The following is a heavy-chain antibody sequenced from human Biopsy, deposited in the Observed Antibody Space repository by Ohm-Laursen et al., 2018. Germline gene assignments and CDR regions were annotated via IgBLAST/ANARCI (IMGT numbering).Heavy chain of an antibody. CDR1: GFIFTSYA. CDR2: ISYDGSGE. J-gene: IGHJ2*01. D-gene: IGHD4-11*01. Sequence: SLRLSCSASGFIFTSYAMHWVRQAPGKGLEWVAVISYDGSGEYYADSLQGRFIISRDNPKNTVDLQMNSLRAEDTAVYFCARDGKRWDYSTYFSWHFDLWGRGTLVTVSS. V-gene: IGHV3-30*03. CDR3: ARDGKRWDYSTYFSWHFDL.